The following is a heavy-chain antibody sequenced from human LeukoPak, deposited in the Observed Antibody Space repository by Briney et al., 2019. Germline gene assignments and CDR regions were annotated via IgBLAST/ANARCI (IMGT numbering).Heavy chain of an antibody. CDR2: ISGSGGST. D-gene: IGHD2-2*01. Sequence: GGSLRLSCAASGFTFSSYAMSWVRQAPGKGLEWVSAISGSGGSTYYADSVKGRFTISRDNSKNTLYLQMNSLRAEDTAVYYCAKGGNTISEGGYYYYGMDVWGQGTTVTVSS. CDR1: GFTFSSYA. CDR3: AKGGNTISEGGYYYYGMDV. J-gene: IGHJ6*02. V-gene: IGHV3-23*01.